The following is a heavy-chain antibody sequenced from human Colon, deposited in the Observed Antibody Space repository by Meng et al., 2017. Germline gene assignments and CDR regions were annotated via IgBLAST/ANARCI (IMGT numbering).Heavy chain of an antibody. CDR1: GFDFNSYA. CDR2: ISGSGGST. J-gene: IGHJ4*02. D-gene: IGHD3/OR15-3a*01. V-gene: IGHV3-23*01. Sequence: EVQLLESGGGLVQPGGSLRLSCAASGFDFNSYARSWVRQVPGKGLEWVASISGSGGSTYYADSVKGRFTISRDNSKNTLYLQMNSLRAEDTAVYYCAKSPRTGYYLDYWGQGTLVTVSS. CDR3: AKSPRTGYYLDY.